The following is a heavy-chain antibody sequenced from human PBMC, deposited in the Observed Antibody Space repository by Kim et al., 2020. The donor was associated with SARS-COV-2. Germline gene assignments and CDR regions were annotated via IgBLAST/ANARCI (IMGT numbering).Heavy chain of an antibody. CDR1: GFTFSTYG. CDR2: IWYNGSNK. CDR3: ANDVGWYRYFHH. D-gene: IGHD6-19*01. J-gene: IGHJ1*01. Sequence: GGSLRLSCAASGFTFSTYGMNWVRQAPGKGLEWVAVIWYNGSNKYYADSVKGRFTISRDNSKNTLYLQMNSLRAEDTAVYYCANDVGWYRYFHHWGQGTLVTVSS. V-gene: IGHV3-33*06.